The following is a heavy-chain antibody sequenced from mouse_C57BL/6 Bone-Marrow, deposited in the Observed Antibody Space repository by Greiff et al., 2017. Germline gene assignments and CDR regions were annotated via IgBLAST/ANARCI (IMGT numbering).Heavy chain of an antibody. J-gene: IGHJ1*03. Sequence: EVMLVESGGDLVKPGGSLKLSCAASGFTFSSYGMSWVRQTPDKRLEWVATISSGGSYTYYPDSVKGRFTISRDNAKNTLYLQMSSLKSEDTAMYYCPRHYSHYYGSSFNWYFDVWGTGTTVTVSS. CDR3: PRHYSHYYGSSFNWYFDV. V-gene: IGHV5-6*01. D-gene: IGHD1-1*01. CDR2: ISSGGSYT. CDR1: GFTFSSYG.